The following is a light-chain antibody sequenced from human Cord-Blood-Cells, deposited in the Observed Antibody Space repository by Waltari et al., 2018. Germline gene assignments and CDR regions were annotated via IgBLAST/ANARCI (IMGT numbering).Light chain of an antibody. CDR1: SSNIGNNY. CDR2: DNN. CDR3: GTWDSSLSAGYV. J-gene: IGLJ1*01. V-gene: IGLV1-51*01. Sequence: QPVLTQPPSVSAAPGQKVTIPCSGSSSNIGNNYLSWYQQLPGTAPKLLIYDNNKRPSGIPDRFSGSKSGTSATLSITGLQTGDEADYYCGTWDSSLSAGYVFGTGTKVTVL.